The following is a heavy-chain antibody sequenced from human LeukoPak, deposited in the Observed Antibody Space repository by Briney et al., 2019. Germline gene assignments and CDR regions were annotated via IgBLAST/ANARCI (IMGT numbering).Heavy chain of an antibody. J-gene: IGHJ3*02. V-gene: IGHV3-30-3*01. CDR1: GFTFSSYA. CDR3: ARDEKYQLLGAFDI. D-gene: IGHD2-2*01. Sequence: GGSLRLSCAASGFTFSSYAMHWVRQAPGKGLEWVAVISYDGSNKYYADYVKGRYTISRDNSKNTLYLQMNSLRAEDTAVYYCARDEKYQLLGAFDIWGQGTMVTVSS. CDR2: ISYDGSNK.